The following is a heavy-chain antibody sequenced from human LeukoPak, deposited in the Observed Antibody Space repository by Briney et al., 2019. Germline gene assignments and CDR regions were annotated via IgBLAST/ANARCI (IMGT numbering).Heavy chain of an antibody. CDR3: ARDLDNWNGRFDP. D-gene: IGHD1-20*01. CDR1: GDSISSYY. CDR2: IYYSGST. J-gene: IGHJ5*02. Sequence: SETLSLTCTVSGDSISSYYWSWIRQPPGKGLEWIGYIYYSGSTNYNPSLKSRVTISVDTSKNQFSLKLSSVTAADTAVYYCARDLDNWNGRFDPWGQGTLVTVSS. V-gene: IGHV4-59*01.